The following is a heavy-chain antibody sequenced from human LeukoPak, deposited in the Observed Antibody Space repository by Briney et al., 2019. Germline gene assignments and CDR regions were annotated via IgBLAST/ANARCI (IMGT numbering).Heavy chain of an antibody. Sequence: GASVKVSCKASGYTFTSYGISWARQAPGQGLEWMGWISAYNGNTNYAQKLQGRVTMTTDTSTSTAYMELRSLRSDDTAVYYCARVPRLFSGSYSDYWGQGTLVTVSS. CDR2: ISAYNGNT. CDR1: GYTFTSYG. J-gene: IGHJ4*02. V-gene: IGHV1-18*01. CDR3: ARVPRLFSGSYSDY. D-gene: IGHD1-26*01.